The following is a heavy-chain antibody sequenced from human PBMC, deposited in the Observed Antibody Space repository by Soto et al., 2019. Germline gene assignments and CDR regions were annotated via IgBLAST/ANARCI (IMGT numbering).Heavy chain of an antibody. D-gene: IGHD3-22*01. Sequence: GGSLRLSCAASGFTFSSYAMSWVRQAPGKGLEWVSAIRGSGGSTYYADSVKGRFTISRDNSKNTLYLQMNSLRAEDTAVYYCAKDRPTYYYDSSGSSPFDYWGQGTLVTVSS. CDR2: IRGSGGST. V-gene: IGHV3-23*01. CDR3: AKDRPTYYYDSSGSSPFDY. J-gene: IGHJ4*02. CDR1: GFTFSSYA.